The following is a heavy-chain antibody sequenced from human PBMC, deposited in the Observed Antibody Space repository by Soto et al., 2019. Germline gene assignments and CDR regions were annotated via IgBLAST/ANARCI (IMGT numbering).Heavy chain of an antibody. CDR1: GYIFTTYG. CDR3: ARATRFDAFDI. J-gene: IGHJ3*02. V-gene: IGHV1-18*01. CDR2: ISAYNGNT. Sequence: QDQLVQSGAEVKKPGASVKVSCKASGYIFTTYGIGWVRQAPGQGLEWMGWISAYNGNTDYAQKLQDRVTMTTDTSTSIAYLELRTLRSDDTAVYYCARATRFDAFDIWGQGTMVTVSS.